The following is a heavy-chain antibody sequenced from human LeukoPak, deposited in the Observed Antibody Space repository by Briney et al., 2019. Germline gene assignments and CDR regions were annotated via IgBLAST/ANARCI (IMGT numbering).Heavy chain of an antibody. CDR2: IYYSGGT. CDR3: ARTVTSFDY. J-gene: IGHJ4*02. D-gene: IGHD4-17*01. V-gene: IGHV4-59*01. Sequence: SETLSLTCTVSGGSISSYYWSWIRQPPGKGLEWIGYIYYSGGTNYNPSLKSRVTISVDTSKNQFSLKLSSVTAADTAVYYCARTVTSFDYWGQGTLVTVSS. CDR1: GGSISSYY.